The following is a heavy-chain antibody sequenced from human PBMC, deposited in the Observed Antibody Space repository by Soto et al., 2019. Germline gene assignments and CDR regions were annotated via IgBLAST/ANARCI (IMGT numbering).Heavy chain of an antibody. Sequence: QVQLQESGPGLLKPSETMSLTCTVSGGSMRSYYWNWIRQPAGWGLEWIGRIYARGSTKYNPSLESRVTMFVDMSQTHFSLRLTSVTAADTAVYYCAGIGEEIYYGMDAWGQGTTVPVSS. D-gene: IGHD3-3*01. J-gene: IGHJ6*02. CDR1: GGSMRSYY. V-gene: IGHV4-4*07. CDR2: IYARGST. CDR3: AGIGEEIYYGMDA.